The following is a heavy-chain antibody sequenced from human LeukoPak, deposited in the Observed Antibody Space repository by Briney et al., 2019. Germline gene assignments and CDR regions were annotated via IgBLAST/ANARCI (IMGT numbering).Heavy chain of an antibody. Sequence: SETLSLTCTVSGGSVSSGSYYWSWIRQPPGKGLEWIGYIYYSGSTNYNPSLKSRVTISVDTSKNQFSLKLSSVTAADTAVYYCARGVKEADYYYGMDVWGQGTTVTVSS. CDR1: GGSVSSGSYY. V-gene: IGHV4-61*01. CDR2: IYYSGST. CDR3: ARGVKEADYYYGMDV. D-gene: IGHD3-3*01. J-gene: IGHJ6*02.